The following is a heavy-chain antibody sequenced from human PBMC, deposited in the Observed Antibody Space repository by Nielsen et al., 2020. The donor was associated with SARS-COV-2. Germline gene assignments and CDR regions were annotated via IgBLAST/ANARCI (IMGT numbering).Heavy chain of an antibody. CDR1: GYTFTGYY. Sequence: ASVKVSCKASGYTFTGYYMHWVRQAPGQGLEWMGRINPDTGATVYTQKFEGRVTMTRNTSISTAYMELSSLRSEDTAVYYCARDPYGGSLGGPWGQGTLVTVSS. D-gene: IGHD5-12*01. V-gene: IGHV1-2*06. J-gene: IGHJ5*02. CDR3: ARDPYGGSLGGP. CDR2: INPDTGAT.